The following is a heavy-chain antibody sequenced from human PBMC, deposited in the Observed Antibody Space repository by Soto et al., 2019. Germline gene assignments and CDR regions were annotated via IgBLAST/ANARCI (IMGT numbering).Heavy chain of an antibody. CDR1: GFTFSSYS. Sequence: EVQLVESGGGLVKPGGSLRLSCAASGFTFSSYSMNWVRQAPGTGLEWVSSISKSSRYIYYADSVKGRFTISRDNAKNSLYLQMNSLRAEDTAVYYCARDYYDSFFDYWGQGTLVTVSS. J-gene: IGHJ4*02. CDR3: ARDYYDSFFDY. D-gene: IGHD3-22*01. V-gene: IGHV3-21*01. CDR2: ISKSSRYI.